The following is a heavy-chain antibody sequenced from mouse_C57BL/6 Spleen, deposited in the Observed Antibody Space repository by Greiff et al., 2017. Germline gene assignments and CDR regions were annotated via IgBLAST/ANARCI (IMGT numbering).Heavy chain of an antibody. Sequence: EVMLVESGGGLVKPGGSLKLSCAASGFTFSSYAMSWVRQTPEKRLEWVATISDGGSYTYYPDTVKGRFTISRDNAKNNLYLQMSHLKSEDTAMYYCARFMEYYYAMDYWGQGTSVTVSS. J-gene: IGHJ4*01. CDR2: ISDGGSYT. D-gene: IGHD1-1*01. V-gene: IGHV5-4*03. CDR3: ARFMEYYYAMDY. CDR1: GFTFSSYA.